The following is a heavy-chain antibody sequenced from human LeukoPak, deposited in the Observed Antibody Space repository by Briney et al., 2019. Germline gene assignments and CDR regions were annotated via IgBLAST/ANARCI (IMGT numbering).Heavy chain of an antibody. D-gene: IGHD3-9*01. Sequence: GGSRSPSFAALGFTFGSYAMGWFGKAPGRGREWASAIRGGGGSTSYADSVKGRFTIPSDNSKTTLYLQMNSLRAEDTAVYYCAKPILRYFDWFTSGAYWGQGTLVTVSS. CDR3: AKPILRYFDWFTSGAY. V-gene: IGHV3-23*01. J-gene: IGHJ4*02. CDR2: IRGGGGST. CDR1: GFTFGSYA.